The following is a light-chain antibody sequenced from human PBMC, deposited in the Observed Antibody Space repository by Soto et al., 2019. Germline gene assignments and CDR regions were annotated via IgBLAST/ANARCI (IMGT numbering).Light chain of an antibody. V-gene: IGLV2-23*01. CDR2: KGT. CDR3: CSIPPERIYV. Sequence: SVPIQPASVSGCHGQSITMSCTGSSSDVGPYNSVSWYQQHPDKAPQLIIYKGTQRPSGVSNRFSGSMSGNSASMTISRLQAGDEADYICCSIPPERIYVFGTGTKVTVL. J-gene: IGLJ1*01. CDR1: SSDVGPYNS.